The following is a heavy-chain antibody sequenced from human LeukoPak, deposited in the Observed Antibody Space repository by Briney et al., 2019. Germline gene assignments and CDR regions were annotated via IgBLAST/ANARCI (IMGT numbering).Heavy chain of an antibody. J-gene: IGHJ4*02. CDR1: GDSISSGDYY. D-gene: IGHD3-22*01. V-gene: IGHV4-30-4*01. CDR3: ARVVDSSGYYYGRGRKYFDY. Sequence: SETLSLTCTVFGDSISSGDYYWSWIRQPPGKGLECIGFIYYSGSTYYNPSLKSRVTISVDTSKNQFSLKLSSVTAADTAIYYCARVVDSSGYYYGRGRKYFDYWGQGSLVTVSS. CDR2: IYYSGST.